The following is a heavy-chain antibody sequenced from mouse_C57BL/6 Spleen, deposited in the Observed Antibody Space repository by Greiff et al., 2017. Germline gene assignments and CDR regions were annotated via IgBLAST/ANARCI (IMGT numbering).Heavy chain of an antibody. Sequence: VQLVESGPELVKPGASVKISCKASGYAFSSSWMNWVKQRPGKGLEWIGRIYPGDGDSNYNGKFKGKATLTADKSSSTAYMQLSSLTSEDSAVYFCAPYYRNYVGDWGQGTTLTVSS. D-gene: IGHD2-5*01. V-gene: IGHV1-82*01. CDR2: IYPGDGDS. J-gene: IGHJ2*01. CDR3: APYYRNYVGD. CDR1: GYAFSSSW.